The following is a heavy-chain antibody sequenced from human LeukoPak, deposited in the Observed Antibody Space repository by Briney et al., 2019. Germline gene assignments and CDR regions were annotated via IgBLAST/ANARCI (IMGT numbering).Heavy chain of an antibody. D-gene: IGHD3-16*01. CDR3: GKGGGGVLAS. J-gene: IGHJ4*02. CDR2: ITSITSTI. Sequence: GGSLRLSCAASGFTFSGYYMSEVRHTAGKGLEGVSSITSITSTIYYAHSVNVRFTISRDNSTNTLFLQMNTLKADYTAIYYCGKGGGGVLASWGQGTLVTVSS. V-gene: IGHV3-11*01. CDR1: GFTFSGYY.